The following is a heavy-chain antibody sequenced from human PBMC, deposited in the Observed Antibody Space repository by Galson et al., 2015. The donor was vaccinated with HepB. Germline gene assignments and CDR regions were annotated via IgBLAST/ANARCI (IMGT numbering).Heavy chain of an antibody. Sequence: SLRLSCAASGFTFSSYWMHWVRQAPGKGLVWVSRINSDGSSTSYADSVKGRFTISRDNAKNTLYLQMNSLRAEDTAVYYCASLMGIVGATMGYWGQGTLVTVSS. V-gene: IGHV3-74*01. CDR2: INSDGSST. CDR1: GFTFSSYW. J-gene: IGHJ4*02. CDR3: ASLMGIVGATMGY. D-gene: IGHD1-26*01.